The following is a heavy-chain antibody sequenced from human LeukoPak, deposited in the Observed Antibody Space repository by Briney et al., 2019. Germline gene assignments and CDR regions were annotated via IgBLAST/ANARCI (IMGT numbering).Heavy chain of an antibody. J-gene: IGHJ4*02. Sequence: GGSLRLSCAASGFTFSSYSMNWVRQAPGKGLEWVSSISSTNNYIYYADSVKGRFTISRDNAKNSLYLQMNSLRAEDTAVYYCARDLGTYSYGCMDSWGQGTLVTVPS. CDR1: GFTFSSYS. CDR2: ISSTNNYI. V-gene: IGHV3-21*01. D-gene: IGHD5-18*01. CDR3: ARDLGTYSYGCMDS.